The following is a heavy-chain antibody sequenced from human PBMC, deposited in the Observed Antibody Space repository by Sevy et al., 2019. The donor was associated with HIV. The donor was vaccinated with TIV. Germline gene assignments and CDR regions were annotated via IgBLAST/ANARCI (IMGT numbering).Heavy chain of an antibody. Sequence: GGSLRLSCAASGFTFNKYPMHWVRQTPGKGLEWVAIIWHDGTKKHYLESVKGRFTISRDNSKNTVYLQMNSLRVEDSGTYYCVRVTPDEDGTTLDSWGLGTLVTVSS. CDR3: VRVTPDEDGTTLDS. D-gene: IGHD4-4*01. J-gene: IGHJ4*02. V-gene: IGHV3-33*08. CDR2: IWHDGTKK. CDR1: GFTFNKYP.